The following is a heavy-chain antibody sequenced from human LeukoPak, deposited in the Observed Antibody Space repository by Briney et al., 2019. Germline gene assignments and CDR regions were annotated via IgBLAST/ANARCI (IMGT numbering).Heavy chain of an antibody. D-gene: IGHD7-27*01. J-gene: IGHJ3*02. CDR3: ARDDNWGYAFDI. CDR2: IQRGGNEK. CDR1: GFTFSSYW. V-gene: IGHV3-7*01. Sequence: GGSLRLSCAASGFTFSSYWMSWVRQAPGKGLEWVANIQRGGNEKYYVNSVKGRFTISRDNSKNTLYLQMNSLRAEDTAVYYCARDDNWGYAFDIWGQGTMVTVSS.